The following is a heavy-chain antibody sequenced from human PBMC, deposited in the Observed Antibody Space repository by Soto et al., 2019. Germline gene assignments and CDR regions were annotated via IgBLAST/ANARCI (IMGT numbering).Heavy chain of an antibody. CDR2: IYYSGST. J-gene: IGHJ5*02. CDR3: ARHYYDSSGYYPNWFDP. CDR1: GGSISSSSYY. D-gene: IGHD3-22*01. V-gene: IGHV4-39*01. Sequence: QLQLQESGPGLVKPSETLSLTCTVSGGSISSSSYYWGWIRQPPGKGLEWIGSIYYSGSTYYNPSLKSRVTISVDTSKNQFSLKLSSVTAADMAVYYCARHYYDSSGYYPNWFDPWGQGTLVTVSS.